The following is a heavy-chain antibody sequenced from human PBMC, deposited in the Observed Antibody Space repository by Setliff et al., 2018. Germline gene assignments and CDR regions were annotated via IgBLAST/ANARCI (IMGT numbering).Heavy chain of an antibody. J-gene: IGHJ4*02. CDR2: INNDGSST. V-gene: IGHV3-74*01. D-gene: IGHD3-22*01. Sequence: GGSLRLSCAASGFTFSSYWMHWVRQAPGKGLVWVSRINNDGSSTTYEDSVKGRFTISRDNSKNTLYLQMNSLGAEDTAVYYCAKVYYYDSSGYLNWGQGTLVTVSS. CDR3: AKVYYYDSSGYLN. CDR1: GFTFSSYW.